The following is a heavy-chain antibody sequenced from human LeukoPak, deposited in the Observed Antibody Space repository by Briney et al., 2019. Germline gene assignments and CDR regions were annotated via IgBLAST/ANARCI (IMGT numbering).Heavy chain of an antibody. J-gene: IGHJ3*01. CDR1: GFIFSSHA. D-gene: IGHD3-22*01. Sequence: GGSLRLSCAASGFIFSSHAMSWVRQAPGKRLEWVSGMSGSGGSTYYADSVKGRFTISRDNSENTLYLQMTSLRAEDTAVYYCAKEYSYDSGGDAFDVWGQGTLVTVSS. CDR2: MSGSGGST. V-gene: IGHV3-23*01. CDR3: AKEYSYDSGGDAFDV.